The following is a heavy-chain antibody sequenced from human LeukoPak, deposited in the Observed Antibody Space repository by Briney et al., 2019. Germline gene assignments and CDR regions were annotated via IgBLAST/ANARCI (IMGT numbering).Heavy chain of an antibody. J-gene: IGHJ6*02. CDR2: INHSGST. CDR3: ARDRHYYDRFPYYYYGMDV. CDR1: GGSISSSNW. Sequence: SETLSLTCAVSGGSISSSNWWSWVRQPPGKGLEWIGEINHSGSTNYNPSLKSRVTISVDTSKNQFSLKLSSVTAADTAVYYCARDRHYYDRFPYYYYGMDVWGQGTTVTVSS. V-gene: IGHV4-4*02. D-gene: IGHD3-22*01.